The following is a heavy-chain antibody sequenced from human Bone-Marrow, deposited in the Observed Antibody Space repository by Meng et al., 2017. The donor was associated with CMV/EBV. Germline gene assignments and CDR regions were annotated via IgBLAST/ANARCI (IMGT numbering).Heavy chain of an antibody. CDR2: ISYDGTNK. Sequence: GGSLRLSCAASGFTFSSYARHWFRQAPGKGLEWLAVISYDGTNKYTADSVRGRLTVSRDNSKNTLYLQMNSLTVDDTAVYYCARDEGGETMIAVLIERYGMDVWGQGTSVTVSS. CDR3: ARDEGGETMIAVLIERYGMDV. CDR1: GFTFSSYA. J-gene: IGHJ6*02. D-gene: IGHD3-22*01. V-gene: IGHV3-30*04.